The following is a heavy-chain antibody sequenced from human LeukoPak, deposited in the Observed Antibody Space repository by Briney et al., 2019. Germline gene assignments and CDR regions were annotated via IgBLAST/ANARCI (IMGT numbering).Heavy chain of an antibody. J-gene: IGHJ4*02. Sequence: GGSLRLSCAASGFTFSGFWMSWVRQTPGKGLEWVANIKQDGSEKYYVDSVKGRFTISRDNAKNSLSLQMNGLRVEDTAVYYCARAGSFWHYVYWGPGTLVTVSS. CDR2: IKQDGSEK. CDR3: ARAGSFWHYVY. CDR1: GFTFSGFW. V-gene: IGHV3-7*01. D-gene: IGHD1-7*01.